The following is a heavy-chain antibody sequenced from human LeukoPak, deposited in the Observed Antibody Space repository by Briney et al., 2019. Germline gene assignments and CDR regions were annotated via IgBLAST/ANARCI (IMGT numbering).Heavy chain of an antibody. CDR1: GFTFTISA. J-gene: IGHJ4*02. CDR3: AAVPTMVRGVIGGAC. V-gene: IGHV1-58*01. CDR2: IVVGSGYT. D-gene: IGHD3-10*01. Sequence: SVKVSCTASGFTFTISAVQCVRQALGQRLGWIGWIVVGSGYTNYAQKFQERVTITRDMSTSTAYMELSSLRSEGTAVYYCAAVPTMVRGVIGGACWGQGTLVTVSS.